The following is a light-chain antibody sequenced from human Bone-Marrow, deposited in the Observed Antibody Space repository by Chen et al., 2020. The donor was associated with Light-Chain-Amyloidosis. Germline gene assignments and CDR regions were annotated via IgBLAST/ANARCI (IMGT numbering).Light chain of an antibody. V-gene: IGKV3-20*01. CDR3: QQYGASPLT. Sequence: VLTQSPGTLYLSPGERDTLSCRASQSLDSDYLACYQLKPGQAPGLLIYRASPRATGIPDRLSGTGSGTDFTLTIRILEPEDFGVYFCQQYGASPLTFGGGTKVEI. CDR1: QSLDSDY. J-gene: IGKJ4*01. CDR2: RAS.